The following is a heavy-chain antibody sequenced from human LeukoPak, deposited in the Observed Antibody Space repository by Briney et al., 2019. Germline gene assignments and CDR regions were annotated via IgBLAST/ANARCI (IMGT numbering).Heavy chain of an antibody. D-gene: IGHD6-19*01. CDR2: ISGSGGST. Sequence: GGSLRLSCAASGFTFSIYAMSWVRQAPGKGLEWVSDISGSGGSTNYADSVKGRFTISRDNSKNTLYLQMNSLRAEDPAVYYCAKASIAVAGPPTRFDYWGQGTLVTVSS. CDR1: GFTFSIYA. J-gene: IGHJ4*02. V-gene: IGHV3-23*01. CDR3: AKASIAVAGPPTRFDY.